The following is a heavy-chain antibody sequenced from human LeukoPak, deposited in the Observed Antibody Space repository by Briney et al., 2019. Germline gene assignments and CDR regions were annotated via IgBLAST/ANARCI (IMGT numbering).Heavy chain of an antibody. CDR1: GFTFSSYS. V-gene: IGHV3-21*01. Sequence: GGSLRLSCAASGFTFSSYSMNWVRQAPGKGLEWVSSISSSSSYIYYADSVKGRFTISRDNAKNSLYLQMNSLRAEDTAVYYCARGSRAYSSSFPFDYWGQGTLVTVSS. J-gene: IGHJ4*02. D-gene: IGHD6-6*01. CDR2: ISSSSSYI. CDR3: ARGSRAYSSSFPFDY.